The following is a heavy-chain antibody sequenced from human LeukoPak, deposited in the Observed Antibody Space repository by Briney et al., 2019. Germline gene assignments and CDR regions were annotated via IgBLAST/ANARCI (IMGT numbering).Heavy chain of an antibody. V-gene: IGHV1-69*05. J-gene: IGHJ3*02. CDR1: GYTFTSYG. Sequence: RASVKVSCKASGYTFTSYGISWVRQAPGQGLEWMGGIIPIFGTANYAQKFQGRVTITTDESTSTAYMELSSLRSEDTAVYYCARAVLVATISGAAAFDIWGQGTMVTVSS. CDR2: IIPIFGTA. CDR3: ARAVLVATISGAAAFDI. D-gene: IGHD5-12*01.